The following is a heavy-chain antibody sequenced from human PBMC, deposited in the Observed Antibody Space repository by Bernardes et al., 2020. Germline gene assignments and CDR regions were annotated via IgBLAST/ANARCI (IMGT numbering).Heavy chain of an antibody. D-gene: IGHD3-10*01. Sequence: SETLSLTCAVSGGSISSSNWWSWVRQPPGKGLEWIGEIYHSGSTNYNPSLKSRVTISVDKSKNQFSLKLSSVTAADTAVYYCARVIGSGSYYPNWFDPWGQGTLVTVSS. CDR1: GGSISSSNW. V-gene: IGHV4-4*02. CDR3: ARVIGSGSYYPNWFDP. J-gene: IGHJ5*02. CDR2: IYHSGST.